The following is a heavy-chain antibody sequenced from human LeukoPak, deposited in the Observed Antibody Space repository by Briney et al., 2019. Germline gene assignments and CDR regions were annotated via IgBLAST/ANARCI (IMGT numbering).Heavy chain of an antibody. D-gene: IGHD2-15*01. CDR1: EFTFSSYA. J-gene: IGHJ3*02. CDR2: ISGSGGST. V-gene: IGHV3-23*01. CDR3: AKDLTQYCSGGSCYGGLPNDAFDI. Sequence: GGSLRLSCAASEFTFSSYAMSWVRQAPGKGLEWVSAISGSGGSTYYADSVKGRFTISRDNSKNTLYLQMNSLRAEDTAVYYCAKDLTQYCSGGSCYGGLPNDAFDIWGQGTMVTVSS.